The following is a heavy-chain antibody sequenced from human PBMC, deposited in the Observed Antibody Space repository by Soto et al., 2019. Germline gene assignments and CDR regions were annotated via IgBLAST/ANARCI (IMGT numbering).Heavy chain of an antibody. J-gene: IGHJ4*02. CDR3: ARHATILSEGFDY. V-gene: IGHV4-38-2*01. CDR2: IYHSGST. Sequence: SETLSLTCAVSGYSISSGYYWGWIRQPPGKGLEWIGSIYHSGSTYYNPSLKSRVTISVDTSKNQFSLKLSSVTAADTAVYYCARHATILSEGFDYWGQGTLVTVSS. CDR1: GYSISSGYY. D-gene: IGHD5-12*01.